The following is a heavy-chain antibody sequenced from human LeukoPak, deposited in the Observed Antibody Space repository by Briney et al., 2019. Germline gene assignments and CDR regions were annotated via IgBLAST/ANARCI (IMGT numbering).Heavy chain of an antibody. Sequence: PGGSLRLSCAASGFTFSSYWMSWVRQAPGKGLEWVANINEDGSERYYVDSVKGRFTISRDNAKNSLYLQMNSLRAADTAVYYCARIRGRSGVAGNYLPDYWGQGTLVTVSS. V-gene: IGHV3-7*01. D-gene: IGHD6-19*01. CDR2: INEDGSER. CDR1: GFTFSSYW. CDR3: ARIRGRSGVAGNYLPDY. J-gene: IGHJ4*02.